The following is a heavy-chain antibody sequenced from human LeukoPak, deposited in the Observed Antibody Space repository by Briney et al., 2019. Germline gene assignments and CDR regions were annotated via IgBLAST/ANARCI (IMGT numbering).Heavy chain of an antibody. D-gene: IGHD3-22*01. V-gene: IGHV4-59*02. CDR2: VYHSGST. CDR1: GGSVNNYY. J-gene: IGHJ5*02. CDR3: AREDSGTSGYVFDP. Sequence: SETVSLTCIVSGGSVNNYYWSWIQQPPGKGLEWIGNVYHSGSTSYNPSLKSRVTISRDTSKNQFSLRLTSVTAADTAVYYCAREDSGTSGYVFDPWGQGTLVTVSS.